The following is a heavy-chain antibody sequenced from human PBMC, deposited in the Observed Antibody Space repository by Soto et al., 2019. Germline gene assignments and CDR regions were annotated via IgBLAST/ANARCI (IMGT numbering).Heavy chain of an antibody. Sequence: GASVKVSCKASGYTFTSYYMHWVRQAPGQGLEWMGIINPSGGSTSYAQKFQGRVTMTRDTSTSTVYMELSSLRSEDTAVYYCARGSRLLPNRGNWFDPWGQGTLVTVSS. CDR1: GYTFTSYY. J-gene: IGHJ5*02. CDR2: INPSGGST. CDR3: ARGSRLLPNRGNWFDP. V-gene: IGHV1-46*03. D-gene: IGHD2-21*02.